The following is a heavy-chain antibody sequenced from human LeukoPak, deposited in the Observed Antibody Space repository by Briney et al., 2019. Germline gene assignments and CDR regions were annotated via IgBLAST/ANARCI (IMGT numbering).Heavy chain of an antibody. CDR2: IYYSGGT. D-gene: IGHD6-13*01. Sequence: PSETLSLACTGSGGSISSYYWSWIRQPPGKGLEWIGYIYYSGGTNYNPSLKSRVTISVDTSKNQFSLKLSSVTAADTAVYYCASSSSWYKGRVFDYWGQGTLVTVSS. J-gene: IGHJ4*02. V-gene: IGHV4-59*01. CDR1: GGSISSYY. CDR3: ASSSSWYKGRVFDY.